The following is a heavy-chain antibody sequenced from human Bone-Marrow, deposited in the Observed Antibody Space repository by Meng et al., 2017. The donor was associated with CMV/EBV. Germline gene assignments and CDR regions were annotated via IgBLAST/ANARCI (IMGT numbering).Heavy chain of an antibody. V-gene: IGHV1-18*01. Sequence: ASVKVSCKASGYTFTSYGISWVRQAPGQGLEWMGWISAYNGNTNYAQKLQGRVTMTTDTSTSTAHMELRSLRSEDTAVYYCASRYCSSTSCSLFGGYYYYGMDVWGQGTTVTVSS. CDR1: GYTFTSYG. D-gene: IGHD2-2*01. CDR3: ASRYCSSTSCSLFGGYYYYGMDV. CDR2: ISAYNGNT. J-gene: IGHJ6*02.